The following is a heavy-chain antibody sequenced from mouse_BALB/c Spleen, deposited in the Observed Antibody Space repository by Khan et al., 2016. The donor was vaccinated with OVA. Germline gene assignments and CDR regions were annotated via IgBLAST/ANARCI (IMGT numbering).Heavy chain of an antibody. CDR2: ISYSGST. D-gene: IGHD4-1*01. CDR1: GYSITSDYA. V-gene: IGHV3-2*02. J-gene: IGHJ4*01. CDR3: ASELGRNYAMDY. Sequence: VQLKQSGPGLVKPFQSLSLTCTVTGYSITSDYAWNWIRQFPGNKLEWMGCISYSGSTSYNPSLKSRISITRDTSKNQFFLQLNSVTTEDTATYYCASELGRNYAMDYWGQGTSVTVSS.